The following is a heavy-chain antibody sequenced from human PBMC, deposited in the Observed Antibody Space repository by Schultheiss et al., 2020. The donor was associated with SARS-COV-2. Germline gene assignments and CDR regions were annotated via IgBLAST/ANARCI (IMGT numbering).Heavy chain of an antibody. J-gene: IGHJ4*02. V-gene: IGHV3-23*01. CDR2: IGGSGGST. D-gene: IGHD4-17*01. Sequence: GGSLRLSCAASGFTFSSYAMSWVRQAPGKGLEWVSTIGGSGGSTYYADSVRGRFTISRDNAKSSLYLQMNSLRAEDTAVYYCARGGDYPPYFDYWGQGTLVTVSS. CDR1: GFTFSSYA. CDR3: ARGGDYPPYFDY.